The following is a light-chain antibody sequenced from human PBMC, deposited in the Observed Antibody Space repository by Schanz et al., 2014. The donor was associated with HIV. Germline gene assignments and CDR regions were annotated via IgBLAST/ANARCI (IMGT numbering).Light chain of an antibody. CDR3: QHYNNWPPWT. V-gene: IGKV3-20*01. Sequence: EIVLTQSPGSLSLSPGGRATLSCGASQSVSSSYFAWYQQKLGQAPRLLIYGASSRATGIPDRFSGSGSGTEFTLTISSLQSEDFAVYYCQHYNNWPPWTFGQGTKVEIK. CDR1: QSVSSSY. CDR2: GAS. J-gene: IGKJ1*01.